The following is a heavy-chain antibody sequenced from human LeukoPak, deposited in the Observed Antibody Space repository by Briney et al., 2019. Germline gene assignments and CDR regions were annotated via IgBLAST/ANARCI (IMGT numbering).Heavy chain of an antibody. J-gene: IGHJ4*02. V-gene: IGHV1-18*01. CDR1: GYTFTSYD. Sequence: ASVNVSCKASGYTFTSYDISWVRQAPGQGLEWMGWISAYNGNTNYAQKLQGRVTMTTDTSTSTAYMELRSLRSDDTAVYYCARTPAYGSDGYSYGDGRDYFDYWGQGTLVSVSS. D-gene: IGHD5-18*01. CDR3: ARTPAYGSDGYSYGDGRDYFDY. CDR2: ISAYNGNT.